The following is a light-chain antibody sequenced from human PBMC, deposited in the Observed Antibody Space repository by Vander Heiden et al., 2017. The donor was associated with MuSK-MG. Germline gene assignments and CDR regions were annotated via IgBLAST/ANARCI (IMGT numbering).Light chain of an antibody. Sequence: DIQLTQSPSFLSASVGDRVAITCRASQGVLNYLAWYQQKPGKAPKLLIYAASTLQSGDPSRFSGSGFGTEFTLTISSLQPEDFATYYCLQLNDYPITFGQGTRLEIK. CDR3: LQLNDYPIT. V-gene: IGKV1-9*01. J-gene: IGKJ5*01. CDR2: AAS. CDR1: QGVLNY.